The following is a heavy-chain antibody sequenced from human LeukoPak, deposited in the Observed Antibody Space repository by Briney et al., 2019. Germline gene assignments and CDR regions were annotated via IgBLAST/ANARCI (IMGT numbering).Heavy chain of an antibody. V-gene: IGHV3-23*01. J-gene: IGHJ4*02. Sequence: AGGSLRLSCAASGFTFSSYAMSWVRQAPGKGLEWVSAISGSGGSTYYADSVKGRLTISRDNSKNTLYLQMNSLRAEDTAVYYCAKDKLRYPLGTYFDYWGQGTLVTVSS. CDR1: GFTFSSYA. D-gene: IGHD3-9*01. CDR2: ISGSGGST. CDR3: AKDKLRYPLGTYFDY.